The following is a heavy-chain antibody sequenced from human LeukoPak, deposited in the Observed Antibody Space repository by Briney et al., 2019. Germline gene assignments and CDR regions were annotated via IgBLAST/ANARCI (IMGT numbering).Heavy chain of an antibody. Sequence: ASVKVSCKASGYTFTSYAMHWVRQAPGQRLEWMGWVNAGNGNTKYSQKFQGRVTITRDTSASTAYMELSSLRSEDTAVYYCARSYGSGTLNWFDPWGQGTLVAVSA. CDR3: ARSYGSGTLNWFDP. V-gene: IGHV1-3*01. CDR1: GYTFTSYA. CDR2: VNAGNGNT. D-gene: IGHD3-10*01. J-gene: IGHJ5*02.